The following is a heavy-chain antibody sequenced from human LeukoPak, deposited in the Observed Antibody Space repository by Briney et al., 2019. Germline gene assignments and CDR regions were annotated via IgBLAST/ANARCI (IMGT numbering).Heavy chain of an antibody. CDR3: ARDRLAVAGNY. CDR2: ISGSGGTT. Sequence: GGSLGLSCAASGFTVSSGYMTWVRQAPGKGLDWVSGISGSGGTTYYADSVKGRFTISRDNSKNTLYLQMNSLRVEDTALYYCARDRLAVAGNYWGQGTLVTVSS. CDR1: GFTVSSGY. J-gene: IGHJ4*02. D-gene: IGHD6-19*01. V-gene: IGHV3-23*01.